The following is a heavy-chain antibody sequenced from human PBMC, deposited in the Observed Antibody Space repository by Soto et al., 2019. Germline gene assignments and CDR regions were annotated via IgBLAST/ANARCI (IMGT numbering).Heavy chain of an antibody. D-gene: IGHD4-17*01. CDR1: GFTFSSYA. V-gene: IGHV3-30-3*01. CDR3: ARDGDPTGNYYYGMDV. Sequence: QVQLVESGGGVVQPGRSLRLSCAASGFTFSSYAMHWVRQAPGKGLEWVAVISYDGSNKYYADSVKGRLTISRDNSKNTLYLQMNSLRAEDTAVYYCARDGDPTGNYYYGMDVWGQGTTVTVSS. J-gene: IGHJ6*02. CDR2: ISYDGSNK.